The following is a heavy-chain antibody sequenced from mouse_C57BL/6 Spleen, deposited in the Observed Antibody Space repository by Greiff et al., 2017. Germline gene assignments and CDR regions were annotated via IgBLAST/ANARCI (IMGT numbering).Heavy chain of an antibody. CDR1: GFTFSDYG. V-gene: IGHV5-17*01. D-gene: IGHD2-4*01. CDR2: ISSGSSTI. Sequence: EVKLMESGGGLVKPGGSLKLSCAASGFTFSDYGMHWVRQAPEKGLEWVAYISSGSSTIYYADTVKGRFTISRDNAKNTLFLQMTSLRSEDTAMYYCARPEGYDYPFAYWGQGTLVTVSA. J-gene: IGHJ3*01. CDR3: ARPEGYDYPFAY.